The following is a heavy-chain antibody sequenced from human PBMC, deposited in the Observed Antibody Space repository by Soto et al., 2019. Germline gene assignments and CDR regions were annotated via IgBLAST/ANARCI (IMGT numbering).Heavy chain of an antibody. CDR2: INHSGST. CDR1: GGSFSGYY. V-gene: IGHV4-34*01. J-gene: IGHJ6*02. D-gene: IGHD2-2*01. Sequence: QVQLQQWGAGLLKPSETLSLTCAVYGGSFSGYYWSWIRQPPGKGLEWIGEINHSGSTNYNPSLKSRVTISVDTSKNQFSLKLSSVTAADTAVYYCARAPGYCSSTSCSHYYYYYGMDVWGQGTTVTVSS. CDR3: ARAPGYCSSTSCSHYYYYYGMDV.